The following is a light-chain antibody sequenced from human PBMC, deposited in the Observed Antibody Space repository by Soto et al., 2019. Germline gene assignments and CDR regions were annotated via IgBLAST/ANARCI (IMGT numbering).Light chain of an antibody. CDR3: QQNYIAPWT. V-gene: IGKV1-39*01. CDR2: AAS. CDR1: QTISIH. Sequence: DIQMTQSPSSLSASVGDTVTITCRASQTISIHLNWYQQKPGKAPKLLVYAASSLQTGVPSKFTGSGSGTDFTLTISSLRPEDYAAYYCQQNYIAPWTFGQGTKGDIK. J-gene: IGKJ1*01.